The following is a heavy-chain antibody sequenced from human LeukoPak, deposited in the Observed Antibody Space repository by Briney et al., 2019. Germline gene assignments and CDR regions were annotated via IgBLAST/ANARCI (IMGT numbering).Heavy chain of an antibody. CDR1: GGSFSGYY. D-gene: IGHD6-19*01. V-gene: IGHV4-59*01. J-gene: IGHJ6*03. Sequence: SETLSLTCAVYGGSFSGYYWSWIRQPPGKGLEWIGCIYYSGSTNYNPSLKSRVTISVDTSKNQFSLKLSSVTAADTAVYYCARSSGWYPYYYYMDVWGKGTTVTISS. CDR2: IYYSGST. CDR3: ARSSGWYPYYYYMDV.